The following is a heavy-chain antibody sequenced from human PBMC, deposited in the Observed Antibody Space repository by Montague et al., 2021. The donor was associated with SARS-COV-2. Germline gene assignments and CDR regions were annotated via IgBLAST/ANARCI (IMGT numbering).Heavy chain of an antibody. CDR2: INHSGNT. V-gene: IGHV4-34*01. J-gene: IGHJ6*02. CDR3: ARGRAVTTFYYYYYGMDV. Sequence: SETLSLTCTVSGGSISSYYWSWIRQPPGKGLEWIGEINHSGNTNYNPSLKSRVTISVDTSKNQFSLKLSSVTAADTAVYYCARGRAVTTFYYYYYGMDVWGQGTTVTVSS. D-gene: IGHD4-17*01. CDR1: GGSISSYY.